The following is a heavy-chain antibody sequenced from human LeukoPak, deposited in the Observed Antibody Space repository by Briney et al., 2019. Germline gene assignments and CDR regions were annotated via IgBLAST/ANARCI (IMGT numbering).Heavy chain of an antibody. CDR1: GDSINSANW. Sequence: SGTLSLTCSVSGDSINSANWWSWVRQPPGKGLEWIGEIYHSGSTNYNPSLKSRVTISVDKSKNQFSLKLSSVTAADTAVYYCAREPRGSSSWYRNYYFDYWGQGTLVTVSS. D-gene: IGHD6-13*01. CDR2: IYHSGST. V-gene: IGHV4-4*02. J-gene: IGHJ4*02. CDR3: AREPRGSSSWYRNYYFDY.